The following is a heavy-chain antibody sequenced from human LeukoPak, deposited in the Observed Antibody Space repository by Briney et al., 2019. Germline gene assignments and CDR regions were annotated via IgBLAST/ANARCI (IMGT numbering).Heavy chain of an antibody. CDR1: GGSISSSSYY. Sequence: PSETLSLTCTVSGGSISSSSYYWGWIRQPPGKGLEWIGSIYYSGNTYYNPSLKSRVTISVDTSKNQFSLKLSSVTAADTAVYYCARRWRDYSYGHYFDYWGQGTLVTVSS. V-gene: IGHV4-39*01. J-gene: IGHJ4*02. D-gene: IGHD5-18*01. CDR3: ARRWRDYSYGHYFDY. CDR2: IYYSGNT.